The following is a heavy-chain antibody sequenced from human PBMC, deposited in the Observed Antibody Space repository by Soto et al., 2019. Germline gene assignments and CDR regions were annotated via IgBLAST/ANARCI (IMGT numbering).Heavy chain of an antibody. CDR2: IYSGGST. CDR1: GFTVSSNY. Sequence: EVQLVESGGGLVQPGGSLRLSRAASGFTVSSNYMSWVRQAPGKGLEWVSVIYSGGSTYYADSVKGRFTISRDNSKNTLYLQMNSLRAEDTAVYYCARDLYSYGSYYWGQGTLVTVSS. V-gene: IGHV3-66*01. J-gene: IGHJ4*02. CDR3: ARDLYSYGSYY. D-gene: IGHD5-18*01.